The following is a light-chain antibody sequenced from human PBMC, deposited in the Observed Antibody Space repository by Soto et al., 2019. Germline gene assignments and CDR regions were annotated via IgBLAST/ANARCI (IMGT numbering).Light chain of an antibody. CDR3: QQRANWIT. CDR1: PSVSSY. V-gene: IGKV3-11*01. Sequence: EIVFTQSPANLDLSPGGRATRPLRGSPSVSSYLAWYQQKPGQTPRLLIYDASNRATGIPARFSGSGSGTDFTLNISSLEPEDFVVYYCQQRANWITCGQGTRLEI. J-gene: IGKJ5*01. CDR2: DAS.